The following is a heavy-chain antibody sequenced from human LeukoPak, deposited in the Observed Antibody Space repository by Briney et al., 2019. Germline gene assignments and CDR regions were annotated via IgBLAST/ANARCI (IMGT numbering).Heavy chain of an antibody. CDR2: INHSGSI. Sequence: KASETLSLTCAVYGGSFSGYYWSWIRQPPGKGLEWIGEINHSGSINYNPSLKSRVTISVDTSKNQFSLKLSSVTAADTAVYYCARANQQLDAFDIWGQGTMVTVSS. D-gene: IGHD6-13*01. CDR3: ARANQQLDAFDI. CDR1: GGSFSGYY. J-gene: IGHJ3*02. V-gene: IGHV4-34*01.